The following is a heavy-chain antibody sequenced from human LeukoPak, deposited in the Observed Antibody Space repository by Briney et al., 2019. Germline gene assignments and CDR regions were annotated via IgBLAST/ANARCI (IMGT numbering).Heavy chain of an antibody. CDR2: INHSGST. CDR1: GGSFSGYY. D-gene: IGHD5-18*01. J-gene: IGHJ5*02. CDR3: ARRGSGYSYGSGRFDP. Sequence: SETLSLTCAVYGGSFSGYYWSWIRQPPGKGLEWIGEINHSGSTNYNPSLKSRVTISVDTSKNQFSLKLSSVTAADTAVYYCARRGSGYSYGSGRFDPWGQGTLVTVSS. V-gene: IGHV4-34*01.